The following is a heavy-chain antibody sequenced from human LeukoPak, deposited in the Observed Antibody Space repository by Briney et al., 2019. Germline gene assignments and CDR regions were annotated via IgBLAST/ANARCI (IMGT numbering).Heavy chain of an antibody. CDR2: IYTSGSP. CDR1: VGSIKCYY. J-gene: IGHJ6*03. D-gene: IGHD4-11*01. V-gene: IGHV4-4*07. Sequence: SETLSLTCSVSVGSIKCYYWRWIRQPAGKGLEWIGRIYTSGSPNYNPSLKSRVTMSVDTSKNQFSLKLTSVTAADTAVYYCASATTVTKYYYYYMDVWGKGTTVTVSS. CDR3: ASATTVTKYYYYYMDV.